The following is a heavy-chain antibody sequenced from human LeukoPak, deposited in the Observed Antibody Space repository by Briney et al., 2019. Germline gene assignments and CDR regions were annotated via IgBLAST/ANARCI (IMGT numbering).Heavy chain of an antibody. D-gene: IGHD4-11*01. CDR2: ISAYSGNA. CDR3: ARGIDYSDYDGEPYFDY. Sequence: ASVKVSCKASGYTFTNYVISWVRQAPGQGLEWMGWISAYSGNANYAQKLQGRVTMTTDTSTRTAYMELRSLRSDDTAVYYCARGIDYSDYDGEPYFDYWGQGTLVTVSS. V-gene: IGHV1-18*01. CDR1: GYTFTNYV. J-gene: IGHJ4*02.